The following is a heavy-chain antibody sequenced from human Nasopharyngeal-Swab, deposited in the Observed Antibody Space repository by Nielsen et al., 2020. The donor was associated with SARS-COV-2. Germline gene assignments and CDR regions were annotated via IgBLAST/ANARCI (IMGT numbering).Heavy chain of an antibody. CDR2: INQDGSEQ. V-gene: IGHV3-7*01. D-gene: IGHD6-13*01. CDR3: ARDLAGSDY. Sequence: GGSLRLSCAASGFTFSTYWMSWVRQAPGKGLEWVANINQDGSEQYYVDSVKGRFTISRDNAKTSLYLQMNSLRADDTAVYYCARDLAGSDYWGRGTLVTVSS. J-gene: IGHJ4*02. CDR1: GFTFSTYW.